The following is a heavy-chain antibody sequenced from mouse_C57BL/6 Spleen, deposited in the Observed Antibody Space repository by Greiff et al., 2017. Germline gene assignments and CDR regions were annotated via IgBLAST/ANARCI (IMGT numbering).Heavy chain of an antibody. D-gene: IGHD1-2*01. CDR2: ISSGSSTI. V-gene: IGHV5-17*01. J-gene: IGHJ4*01. CDR1: GFTFSDYG. Sequence: DVKLVESGGGLVKPGGSLKLSCAASGFTFSDYGLHWVRQAPEKGLEWVAYISSGSSTIYYADTVKGRFTISRDNAKNPLFLQMPSLRSEDTAMYYCARPYYGGSMDYWGQGTSVTVSS. CDR3: ARPYYGGSMDY.